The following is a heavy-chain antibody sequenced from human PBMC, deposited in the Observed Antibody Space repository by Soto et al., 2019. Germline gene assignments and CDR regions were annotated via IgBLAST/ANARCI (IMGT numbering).Heavy chain of an antibody. D-gene: IGHD2-15*01. V-gene: IGHV3-21*01. Sequence: EVQLVESGGGLVKPGGSLRLSCAASGFTFSSYSMNWVRQAPGKGLEWVSSISSSSSYIYYADSVKGRFTISRDNAKNSLYRQMNSLRAEDTAVYYCARENGYCSGGSCYPTGGKPDYFDYWGQGTLVTVSS. CDR2: ISSSSSYI. J-gene: IGHJ4*02. CDR1: GFTFSSYS. CDR3: ARENGYCSGGSCYPTGGKPDYFDY.